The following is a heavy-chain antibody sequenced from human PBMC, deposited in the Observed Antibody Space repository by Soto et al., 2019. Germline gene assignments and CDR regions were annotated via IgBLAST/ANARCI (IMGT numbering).Heavy chain of an antibody. CDR1: GGTFKRHA. CDR2: IIPIYRTT. Sequence: QVQLVQSGAEVKKPGSSVKVSCKASGGTFKRHAISWVRQAPGQGLEWMGGIIPIYRTTNYAQTFQGRVTITADESTNTAYIELNSLRSEDTAVYYCARPSHSSLQNSYYYAVDVWGQGTRVT. V-gene: IGHV1-69*12. J-gene: IGHJ6*02. CDR3: ARPSHSSLQNSYYYAVDV. D-gene: IGHD6-13*01.